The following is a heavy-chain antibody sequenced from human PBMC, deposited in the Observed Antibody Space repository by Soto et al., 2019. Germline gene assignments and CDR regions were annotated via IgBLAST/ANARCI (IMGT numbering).Heavy chain of an antibody. CDR3: AGGGGYYYY. Sequence: QVQLVQSGAEVKKPGASVKVSCKASGYTFSRYGISWVRQAPGQGLEWMGWISAYNGNIKYAQKLQGRVTMTTDTPTSTAYMDTRSLRSDDTAVYYCAGGGGYYYYWGQGTLVTVSS. J-gene: IGHJ4*02. D-gene: IGHD3-16*01. CDR1: GYTFSRYG. V-gene: IGHV1-18*01. CDR2: ISAYNGNI.